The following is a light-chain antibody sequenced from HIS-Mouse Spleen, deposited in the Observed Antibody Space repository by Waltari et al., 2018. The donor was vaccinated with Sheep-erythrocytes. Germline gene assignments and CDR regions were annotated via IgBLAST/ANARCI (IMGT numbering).Light chain of an antibody. CDR2: EVS. J-gene: IGLJ3*02. CDR3: SSYAGSNNWV. Sequence: QSALTQPPSASGSPGQSVTISCTGTSSDVGGYNYVSWYQQHPGKAPKLMIYEVSKRPSGFPDRFSGSTSGNTASLTVSGLQAEDEADYYCSSYAGSNNWVFGGGTKLTVL. CDR1: SSDVGGYNY. V-gene: IGLV2-8*01.